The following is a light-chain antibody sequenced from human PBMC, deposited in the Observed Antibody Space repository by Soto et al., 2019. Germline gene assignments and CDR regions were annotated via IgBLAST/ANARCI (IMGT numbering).Light chain of an antibody. V-gene: IGKV3-20*01. CDR3: QQYVSSPPFT. CDR1: QSVSSSY. J-gene: IGKJ3*01. CDR2: GAS. Sequence: EIVLTQSPGTLSLSPGERATLSCRASQSVSSSYLAWYQQKPGQAARLLIYGASSRATGIPDRFRGSGSGTDFTLTISRLEPEDFAVYYCQQYVSSPPFTFGPGTKVDIK.